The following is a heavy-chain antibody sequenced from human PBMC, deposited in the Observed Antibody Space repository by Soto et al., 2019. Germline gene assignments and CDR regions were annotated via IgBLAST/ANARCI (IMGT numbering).Heavy chain of an antibody. CDR1: GGSFRGYY. V-gene: IGHV4-34*01. J-gene: IGHJ6*02. Sequence: SETLSLTCAVYGGSFRGYYWSWLRQPPGKGLEWIGEINHRGSANYNPSVKSRVTISVDTSKNQFSLKLNSVTAADTAMYYCARGSRVKIPAATGRDYYYHGLDVWAQGTAVTVSS. CDR3: ARGSRVKIPAATGRDYYYHGLDV. D-gene: IGHD2-2*01. CDR2: INHRGSA.